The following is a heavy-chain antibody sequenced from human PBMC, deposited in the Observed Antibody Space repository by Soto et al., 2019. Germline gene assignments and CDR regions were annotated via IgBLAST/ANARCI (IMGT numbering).Heavy chain of an antibody. J-gene: IGHJ4*02. D-gene: IGHD3-22*01. Sequence: SFAASGFTFSSYGMHWFRQAPGKGLEWVAVISYDGSNKFYADSVKGRFTISRDNSKNTLYLQMNSLRAEDTAVYYCAKEVSITMIVVALGYWGQGTLVTVSS. V-gene: IGHV3-30*18. CDR2: ISYDGSNK. CDR3: AKEVSITMIVVALGY. CDR1: GFTFSSYG.